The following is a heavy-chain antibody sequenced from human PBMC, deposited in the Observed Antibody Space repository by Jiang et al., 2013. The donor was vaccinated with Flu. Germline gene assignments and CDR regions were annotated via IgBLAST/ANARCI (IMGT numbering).Heavy chain of an antibody. V-gene: IGHV5-51*03. CDR2: IYAGDSGT. CDR1: GFTFTNNY. Sequence: GAEVKKPGESLKISCKGSGFTFTNNYIAWVRQVPGRGLEWMGTIYAGDSGTTYSPSFQGQVTISADKSIRTAYLQWTTLRASDSAIYYCARRIAAAGTTNYYYMDVWGQGTTVTVSS. CDR3: ARRIAAAGTTNYYYMDV. D-gene: IGHD6-13*01. J-gene: IGHJ6*02.